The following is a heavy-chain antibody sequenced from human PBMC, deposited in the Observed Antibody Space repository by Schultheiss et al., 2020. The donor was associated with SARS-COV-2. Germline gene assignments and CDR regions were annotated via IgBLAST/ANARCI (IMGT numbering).Heavy chain of an antibody. J-gene: IGHJ4*02. CDR3: ARGGSHIDY. CDR2: ICYSGST. Sequence: SETLSLTCAVSGGSISSSNWWSWVRQPPGKGLKWIGYICYSGSTYYNPSLKSLVTISVDTSKNHFSLKLNSVTAADTAVYYCARGGSHIDYWGQGTLVTVSS. D-gene: IGHD3-16*01. V-gene: IGHV4-4*02. CDR1: GGSISSSNW.